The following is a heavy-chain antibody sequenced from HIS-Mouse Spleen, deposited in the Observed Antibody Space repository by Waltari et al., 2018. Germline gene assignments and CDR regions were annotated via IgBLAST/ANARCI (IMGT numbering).Heavy chain of an antibody. CDR3: AKVGYCSSTSCFFDY. CDR1: GFTFSCYA. D-gene: IGHD2-2*01. V-gene: IGHV3-23*01. J-gene: IGHJ4*02. CDR2: ISGSGGST. Sequence: EVQLLESGGGLVQPGGSLRLSCAASGFTFSCYALSWFRQAPGKGLEWVSAISGSGGSTYYADSVKGRFTISRDNSKNTLYLQMNSLRAEDTAVYYCAKVGYCSSTSCFFDYWGQGTLVTVSS.